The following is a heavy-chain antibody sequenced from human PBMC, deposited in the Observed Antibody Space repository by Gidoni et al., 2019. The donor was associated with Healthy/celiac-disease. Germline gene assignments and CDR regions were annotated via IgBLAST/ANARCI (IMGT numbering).Heavy chain of an antibody. CDR1: GGSISSYY. CDR2: IYTSGST. Sequence: QVQLQESGTGLVKPSATLSLTCPVSGGSISSYYWSWIRQPAGKGLEWIGRIYTSGSTNYNPSLKSRVTMSVDTSKNQFSLKLSSVTAADTAVYYCARGSSGWSGRDAFDIWGQGTMVTVSS. V-gene: IGHV4-4*07. CDR3: ARGSSGWSGRDAFDI. J-gene: IGHJ3*02. D-gene: IGHD6-19*01.